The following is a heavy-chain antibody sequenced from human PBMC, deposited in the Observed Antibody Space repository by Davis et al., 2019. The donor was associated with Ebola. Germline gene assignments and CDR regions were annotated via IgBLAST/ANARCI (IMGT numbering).Heavy chain of an antibody. CDR2: VYPPDSDT. Sequence: GESLKISCKGSGYSFTSYWIGWVRQMPGKGLEWMGIVYPPDSDTRYSPSFQGQVTISVDTSINTAYLQWSSLKASDTAMYYCARLIIQTFGSFDIWGQGTMVTVSS. V-gene: IGHV5-51*01. D-gene: IGHD1-1*01. CDR1: GYSFTSYW. J-gene: IGHJ3*02. CDR3: ARLIIQTFGSFDI.